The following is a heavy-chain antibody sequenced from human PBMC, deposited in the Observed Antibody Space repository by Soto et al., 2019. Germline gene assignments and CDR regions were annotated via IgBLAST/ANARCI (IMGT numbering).Heavy chain of an antibody. CDR3: ARLEVGLDY. CDR1: GGSVSSGSYY. V-gene: IGHV4-61*03. J-gene: IGHJ4*02. CDR2: VYYTGGT. D-gene: IGHD2-2*01. Sequence: QVQLQESGPGLVKPSETLSLTCKVSGGSVSSGSYYWSWIRQSPGKGLEWIGYVYYTGGTKYNPSLPSRVAISADTSRNHFSLKLTSVTAADTAVYYCARLEVGLDYWGQGILVTVSS.